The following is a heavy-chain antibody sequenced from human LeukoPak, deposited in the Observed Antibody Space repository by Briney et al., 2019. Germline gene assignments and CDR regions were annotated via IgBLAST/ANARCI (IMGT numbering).Heavy chain of an antibody. CDR1: GYTFTGYY. CDR2: INPNSGGT. V-gene: IGHV1-2*04. D-gene: IGHD3-10*01. Sequence: ASVKVSCKASGYTFTGYYMHWVRQAPGQGLEWMGWINPNSGGTNYAQKLQGWVTMTRDTSISTAYMELSGLRSDDTAVYYCAREEGIYGSGSYCLDYWGQGTLVTVSS. CDR3: AREEGIYGSGSYCLDY. J-gene: IGHJ4*02.